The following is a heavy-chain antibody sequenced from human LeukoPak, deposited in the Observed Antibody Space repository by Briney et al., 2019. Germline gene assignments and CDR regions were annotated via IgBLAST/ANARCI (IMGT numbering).Heavy chain of an antibody. V-gene: IGHV3-21*01. CDR3: ARESYSSGWHFDY. D-gene: IGHD6-19*01. J-gene: IGHJ4*02. CDR1: GFTFTTYS. Sequence: GGSLRLSCAASGFTFTTYSMNWVRQAPGKGPEWVSSISSTSSYVYYADSVRGRFTISRDNAKNSLYLQMVSLRAEDTAVYYCARESYSSGWHFDYWGQGTLVTVSS. CDR2: ISSTSSYV.